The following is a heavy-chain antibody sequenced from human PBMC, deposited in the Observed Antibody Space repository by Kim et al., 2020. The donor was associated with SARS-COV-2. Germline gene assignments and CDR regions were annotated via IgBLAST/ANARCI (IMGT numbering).Heavy chain of an antibody. Sequence: GESLKISCEASGYHFTTYWIGWVRQVPGKGLEWLGIIFPVDSETKYSPSFQGQVTISVDKSINTVYLQWRSLKASDTAFYYCARHSMSSARLDFWGQGTL. CDR3: ARHSMSSARLDF. V-gene: IGHV5-51*01. J-gene: IGHJ4*02. CDR2: IFPVDSET. CDR1: GYHFTTYW. D-gene: IGHD3-16*01.